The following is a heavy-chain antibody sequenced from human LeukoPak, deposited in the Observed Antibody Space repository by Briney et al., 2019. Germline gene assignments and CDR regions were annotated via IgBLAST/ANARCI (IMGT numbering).Heavy chain of an antibody. CDR2: VDPEAGET. D-gene: IGHD3-10*01. Sequence: ASVKVSCKVSGYTFTDYYMHWVQQAPGKGLEWMGLVDPEAGETIYAEKFQGRVTITADTSTDTAYMELSSLRSEDTAVYYCATNAGSYGSGSYYNDNWFDPWGQGTLVTVSS. CDR3: ATNAGSYGSGSYYNDNWFDP. J-gene: IGHJ5*02. CDR1: GYTFTDYY. V-gene: IGHV1-69-2*01.